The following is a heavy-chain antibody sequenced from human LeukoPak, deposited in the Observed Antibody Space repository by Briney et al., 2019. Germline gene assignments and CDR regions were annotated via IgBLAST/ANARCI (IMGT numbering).Heavy chain of an antibody. Sequence: ASVKVSCTASGYTFTGYYMHWVRQAPGQGLEWMGWINPNSGGTNYAQKFQGRVTMTRDTSISTAYMELSRLRSDDTAVYYCARELLRTLILTFGDWGQGTLVTVSS. CDR2: INPNSGGT. J-gene: IGHJ4*02. D-gene: IGHD3-22*01. CDR1: GYTFTGYY. CDR3: ARELLRTLILTFGD. V-gene: IGHV1-2*02.